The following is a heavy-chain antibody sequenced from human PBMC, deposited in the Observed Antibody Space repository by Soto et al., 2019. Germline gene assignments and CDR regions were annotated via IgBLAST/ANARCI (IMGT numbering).Heavy chain of an antibody. D-gene: IGHD3-3*01. CDR2: ISEDSGTT. CDR1: GFNFNTNG. Sequence: PGGSLRLSCATSGFNFNTNGMTWVRQAPGKGLEWVSIISEDSGTTSYADSVKGRFTISRDNAKNTLYLQMNSLRAEDTAVYYCARVPIWSGYPYGMDVWGQGTTVTVSS. J-gene: IGHJ6*02. CDR3: ARVPIWSGYPYGMDV. V-gene: IGHV3-74*01.